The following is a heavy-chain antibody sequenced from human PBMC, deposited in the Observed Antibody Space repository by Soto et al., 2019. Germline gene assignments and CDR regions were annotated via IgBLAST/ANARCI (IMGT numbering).Heavy chain of an antibody. V-gene: IGHV4-34*01. J-gene: IGHJ3*02. CDR3: ARDSIMITFGGVIVPYAFDI. CDR1: GGSFSGYY. CDR2: INHSGST. D-gene: IGHD3-16*02. Sequence: SETLSLTCAVYGGSFSGYYWSWIRQPPGKGLDWIGEINHSGSTNYNPSLKSRVTISVDTSKNQFSLKLSSVTAADTAVYYCARDSIMITFGGVIVPYAFDIWGQGTMVAVSS.